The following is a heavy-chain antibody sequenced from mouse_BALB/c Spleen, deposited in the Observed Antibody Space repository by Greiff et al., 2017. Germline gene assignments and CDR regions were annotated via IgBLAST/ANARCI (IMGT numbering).Heavy chain of an antibody. V-gene: IGHV14-3*02. Sequence: VQLQQSGAELVKPGASVKLSCTASGFNIKDTYMHWVKQRPEQGLEWIGRIDPANGNTKYDPKFQGKATITADTSSNTAYLQLSSLTSEDTAVYYCARSYYDYDYFDYWGQGTTLTVSS. CDR1: GFNIKDTY. CDR3: ARSYYDYDYFDY. J-gene: IGHJ2*01. CDR2: IDPANGNT. D-gene: IGHD2-4*01.